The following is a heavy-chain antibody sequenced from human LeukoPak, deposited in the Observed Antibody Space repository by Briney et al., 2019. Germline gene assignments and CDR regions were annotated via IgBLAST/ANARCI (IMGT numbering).Heavy chain of an antibody. D-gene: IGHD3-3*01. CDR1: GGSFSGYY. V-gene: IGHV4-34*01. Sequence: SETLSLTCAVYGGSFSGYYWSWIRQPPGKGLEWIGEINHSGSTNYNPSLKSRVTISVDTSKNQFSLKLSSVTAADTAVYYCARIPSSFWSGYRSWFDPWGQGTLVTVSS. CDR2: INHSGST. J-gene: IGHJ5*02. CDR3: ARIPSSFWSGYRSWFDP.